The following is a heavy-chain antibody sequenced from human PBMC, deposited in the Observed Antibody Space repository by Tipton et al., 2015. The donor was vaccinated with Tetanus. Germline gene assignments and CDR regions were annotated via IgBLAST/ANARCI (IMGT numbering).Heavy chain of an antibody. CDR1: GFTFSSYA. Sequence: RSLRLSCAASGFTFSSYAMHWVRQAPGKGLEWVAVISYDGSNNYYADSVKGRFTISRDNSKNTLYLQMNSLRAEDTAVYYCARDIDVPGTTLYFDYWGQGTLVTVSS. V-gene: IGHV3-30*04. D-gene: IGHD1-1*01. CDR3: ARDIDVPGTTLYFDY. J-gene: IGHJ4*02. CDR2: ISYDGSNN.